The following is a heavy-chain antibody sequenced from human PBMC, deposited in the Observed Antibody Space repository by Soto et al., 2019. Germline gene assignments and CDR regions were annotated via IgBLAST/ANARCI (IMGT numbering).Heavy chain of an antibody. CDR1: GGTLSSYT. CDR3: ARDKGYSSDTSCPDFDY. Sequence: GASVKVSCKASGGTLSSYTFSWVRQAPGQGLEWMGRVIPNLGVTNYAKKFQGRFTIVVDTSTSTAYMELNSLRYEDTAVYYCARDKGYSSDTSCPDFDYCGKGTLVTVYS. D-gene: IGHD2-15*01. V-gene: IGHV1-69*04. J-gene: IGHJ4*02. CDR2: VIPNLGVT.